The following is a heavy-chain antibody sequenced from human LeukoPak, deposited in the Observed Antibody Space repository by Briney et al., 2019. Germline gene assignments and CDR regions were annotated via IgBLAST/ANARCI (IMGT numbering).Heavy chain of an antibody. D-gene: IGHD2-2*01. CDR3: ARAHCSTTSCHFDL. Sequence: GGSLRLSCSASGFTFSNFWVAWVRQAPGKGLEWVTNISHDGSEKYCVDSVKGRFTISRDNAKNTLYLQMNSLSADDTALYYCARAHCSTTSCHFDLWGQGTLVTVSS. J-gene: IGHJ4*02. V-gene: IGHV3-7*02. CDR2: ISHDGSEK. CDR1: GFTFSNFW.